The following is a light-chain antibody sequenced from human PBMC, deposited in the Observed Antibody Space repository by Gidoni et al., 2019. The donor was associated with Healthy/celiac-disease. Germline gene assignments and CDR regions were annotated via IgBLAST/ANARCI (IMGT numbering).Light chain of an antibody. CDR2: QDS. Sequence: SYELTQPPSVSVSPGQTARITCSGDKLGDKYACWYQQKPGQSPVLVIYQDSKRPSGIPERFSGSHSGNTATLTISGTQAMDVADYYCQAWDSSTVVFGGGTKLTVL. J-gene: IGLJ2*01. V-gene: IGLV3-1*01. CDR3: QAWDSSTVV. CDR1: KLGDKY.